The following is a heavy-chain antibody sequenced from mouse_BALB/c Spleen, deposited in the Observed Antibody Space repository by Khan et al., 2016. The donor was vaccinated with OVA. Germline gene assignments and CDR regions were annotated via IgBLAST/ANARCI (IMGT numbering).Heavy chain of an antibody. V-gene: IGHV3-2*02. J-gene: IGHJ2*01. CDR2: ISYSGRT. D-gene: IGHD1-1*01. CDR1: GYSITSDYA. CDR3: ARSVTITTVVATDFDY. Sequence: EVQLQESGPGLVKPSQSLSLTCTVTGYSITSDYAWNWLRQFPGNKLEWMGYISYSGRTSYNPSLKSRISITRDTSKNQFFLQLNSVTTDDTATYYGARSVTITTVVATDFDYWGQGTTLTVSS.